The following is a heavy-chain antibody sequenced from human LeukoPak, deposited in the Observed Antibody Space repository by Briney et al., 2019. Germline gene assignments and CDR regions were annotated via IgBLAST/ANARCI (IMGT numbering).Heavy chain of an antibody. J-gene: IGHJ4*02. Sequence: GGSLRLSCAASGFTFSSYGIHWVRQAPGKGLEWVAFIRYDGSNKYYADSVKGRFTISRDNSKNTLYLQMNSLRAEDTAVYYCAKFYCSSTSCYKDFDYWGQGTLVTVSS. CDR2: IRYDGSNK. V-gene: IGHV3-30*02. CDR3: AKFYCSSTSCYKDFDY. CDR1: GFTFSSYG. D-gene: IGHD2-2*02.